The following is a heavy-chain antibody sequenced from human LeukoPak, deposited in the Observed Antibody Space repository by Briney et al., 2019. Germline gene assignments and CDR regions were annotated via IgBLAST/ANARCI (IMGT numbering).Heavy chain of an antibody. D-gene: IGHD2-2*01. CDR1: GFIFSSND. Sequence: PGGSLRLSCAASGFIFSSNDMSWVRQAPGKGLEWISTISDYGSSTYYADSVKGRFTISRDNSKNTLSLQMNSLRAEDTAVYYCARRILRFWSSTSCPHYYGMDVWGQGTTVTVSS. CDR2: ISDYGSST. CDR3: ARRILRFWSSTSCPHYYGMDV. V-gene: IGHV3-23*01. J-gene: IGHJ6*02.